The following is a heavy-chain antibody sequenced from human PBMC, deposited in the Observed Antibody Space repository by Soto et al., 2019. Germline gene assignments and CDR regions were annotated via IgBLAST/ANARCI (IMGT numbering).Heavy chain of an antibody. CDR3: ANWNNGIYFDF. D-gene: IGHD1-1*01. J-gene: IGHJ4*02. Sequence: VQLVQSGAEVKKPGASVKVSCKASGYTFSNYGISWVRQAPGQGLEWMGWISADNGNTNYAQKFQGRVTMTTDTSTSTAYMELRSLRSDDSAVYFCANWNNGIYFDFWGQGTQVTVSS. V-gene: IGHV1-18*01. CDR1: GYTFSNYG. CDR2: ISADNGNT.